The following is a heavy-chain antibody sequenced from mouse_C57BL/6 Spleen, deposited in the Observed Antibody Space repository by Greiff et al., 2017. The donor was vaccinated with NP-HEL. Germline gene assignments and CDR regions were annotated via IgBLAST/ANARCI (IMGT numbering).Heavy chain of an antibody. CDR3: ARSNMITTAWFAY. Sequence: VQLQQSGPELVKPGASVKISCKASGYAFSSSWMNWVKQRPGQGLEWIGRIYPGDGDTNYNGKFKGQATLTADNSSSTAYMQLSGLTSENSAVYFCARSNMITTAWFAYWGQGTLVTVSA. V-gene: IGHV1-82*01. CDR1: GYAFSSSW. CDR2: IYPGDGDT. D-gene: IGHD2-4*01. J-gene: IGHJ3*01.